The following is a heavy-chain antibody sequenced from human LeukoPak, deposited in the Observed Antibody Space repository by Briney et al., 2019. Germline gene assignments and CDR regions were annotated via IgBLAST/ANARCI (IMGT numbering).Heavy chain of an antibody. CDR1: AYTFTDYY. D-gene: IGHD2-8*01. Sequence: ASVKVSCKASAYTFTDYYLHWVRQAPGQGPEWMGWIDPNNEDTDYAQKFQGRVTMTRVRSTSTAYMELGRLTSDDTAVYYCARRSRNGLDAFDIWGLGTMVTVSS. CDR3: ARRSRNGLDAFDI. J-gene: IGHJ3*02. CDR2: IDPNNEDT. V-gene: IGHV1-2*02.